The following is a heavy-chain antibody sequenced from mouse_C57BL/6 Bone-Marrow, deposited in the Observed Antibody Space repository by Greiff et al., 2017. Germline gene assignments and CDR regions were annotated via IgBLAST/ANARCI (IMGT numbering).Heavy chain of an antibody. CDR1: GYTFTSYW. CDR2: IDPSDSYT. J-gene: IGHJ2*01. CDR3: ARGGVLYFDY. Sequence: QVQLQQPGAELVMPGASVKLSCKASGYTFTSYWMHWVKQRPGQGLEWIGEIDPSDSYTNYNQKFKGKSTLTVDKSSSTAYMQLSSLTSEDSAVSYCARGGVLYFDYWGEGTALTVSS. D-gene: IGHD5-1*01. V-gene: IGHV1-69*01.